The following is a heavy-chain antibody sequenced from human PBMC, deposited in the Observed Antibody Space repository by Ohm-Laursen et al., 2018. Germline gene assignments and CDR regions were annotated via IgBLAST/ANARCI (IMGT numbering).Heavy chain of an antibody. CDR1: GFTFSSYA. CDR3: AKGHSSGYYHLGY. J-gene: IGHJ4*02. CDR2: INAQNSHI. D-gene: IGHD3-22*01. Sequence: GSLRLSCTASGFTFSSYAMSWVRQAPGKGLEWVSYINAQNSHIYYADSVKGRFTISRDNSKNTLYLQMNSLRAEDTAVYYCAKGHSSGYYHLGYWGQGTLVTVSS. V-gene: IGHV3-23*01.